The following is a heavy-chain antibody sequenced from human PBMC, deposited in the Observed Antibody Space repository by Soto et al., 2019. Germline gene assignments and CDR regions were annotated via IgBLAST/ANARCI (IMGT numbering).Heavy chain of an antibody. V-gene: IGHV3-23*01. Sequence: PGGSLRLSCPAASFSFSSYPMSSVRHAPGNGLEWVESTRGCGAGPYYAAPVAGRLSISRDNSTSKLHVQMGSLRVEDTAVCYCGTQLGVRNSGSFRWLESWAQGSLVTVCS. CDR2: TRGCGAGP. CDR1: SFSFSSYP. J-gene: IGHJ4*02. D-gene: IGHD3-10*01. CDR3: GTQLGVRNSGSFRWLES.